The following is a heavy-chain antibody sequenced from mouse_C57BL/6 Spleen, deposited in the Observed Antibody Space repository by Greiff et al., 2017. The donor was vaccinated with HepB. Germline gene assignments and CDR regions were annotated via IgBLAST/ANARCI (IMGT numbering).Heavy chain of an antibody. CDR3: AGGLRAWFAY. J-gene: IGHJ3*01. V-gene: IGHV5-17*01. CDR1: GFTFSDYG. Sequence: DVHLVESGGGLVKPGGSLKLSCAASGFTFSDYGMHWVRQAPEKGLEWVAYISSGSITIYYADTVKGRFTISRDNAKNTLFLQMTSLRSEDTAMYYCAGGLRAWFAYWGQGTLVTVSA. D-gene: IGHD2-4*01. CDR2: ISSGSITI.